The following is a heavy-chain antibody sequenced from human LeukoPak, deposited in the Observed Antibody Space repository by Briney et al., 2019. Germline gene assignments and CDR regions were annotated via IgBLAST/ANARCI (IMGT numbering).Heavy chain of an antibody. V-gene: IGHV3-23*01. D-gene: IGHD4-23*01. CDR3: AKVEPTVAQRFDY. CDR2: ISGSGGST. CDR1: GGPISSGGYS. J-gene: IGHJ4*02. Sequence: LSLTCAVSGGPISSGGYSWSWVRQAPGKGLEWVSAISGSGGSTYYADSVKGRFAISRDNSKNMLYLQMNSLRAEDTAVYYCAKVEPTVAQRFDYWGQGTLVTVSS.